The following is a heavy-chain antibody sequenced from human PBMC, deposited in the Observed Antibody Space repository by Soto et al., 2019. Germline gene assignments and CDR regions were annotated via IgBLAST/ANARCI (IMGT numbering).Heavy chain of an antibody. V-gene: IGHV2-5*02. Sequence: QITLKESGPTLVKPTQTLTLTGTFSGFSVTGSGVGVGRIRQPPGKALEWLALIYWDDDKRYSPSLKSRLTITKDTSKNQVALTVTNMDPVATATYYCARFLWSDTSLYYFDYWGQGTLVTVSS. D-gene: IGHD3-3*01. CDR1: GFSVTGSGVG. CDR3: ARFLWSDTSLYYFDY. J-gene: IGHJ4*02. CDR2: IYWDDDK.